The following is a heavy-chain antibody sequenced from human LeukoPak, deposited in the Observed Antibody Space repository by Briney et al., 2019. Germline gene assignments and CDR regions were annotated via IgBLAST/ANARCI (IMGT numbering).Heavy chain of an antibody. CDR2: ISYDGSNK. CDR3: ARDSSGYYYGSGSYVPADY. J-gene: IGHJ4*02. V-gene: IGHV3-30*01. Sequence: GGSLRLSCAASGFTFSSYAMHWVRQAPGKGLEWVAVISYDGSNKYYADSVKGRFTISRDNSKNTLYLQMNSLRAEDTAVYYCARDSSGYYYGSGSYVPADYWGQGTLVTVSS. D-gene: IGHD3-10*01. CDR1: GFTFSSYA.